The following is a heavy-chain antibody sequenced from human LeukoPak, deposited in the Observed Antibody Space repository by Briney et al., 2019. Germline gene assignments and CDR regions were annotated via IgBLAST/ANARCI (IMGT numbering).Heavy chain of an antibody. CDR1: GFIFRNYA. CDR2: ITGSGDTT. D-gene: IGHD3-9*01. CDR3: AKWGDYDILTGYYVSDF. V-gene: IGHV3-23*01. Sequence: RASLRLSCAASGFIFRNYAMSWVRQAAGKGLEWVSAITGSGDTTYYADSVKGRFTISRDNSKNTLYVEMTTLRAEATAVYYCAKWGDYDILTGYYVSDFWGQGTLVTVSS. J-gene: IGHJ4*02.